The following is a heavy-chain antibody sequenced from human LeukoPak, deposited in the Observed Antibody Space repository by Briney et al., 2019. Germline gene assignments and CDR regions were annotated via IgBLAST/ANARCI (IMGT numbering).Heavy chain of an antibody. D-gene: IGHD6-13*01. J-gene: IGHJ5*02. Sequence: GGSLRLSCAASGFTFSNYWMHWVRQVPGKGLVWVSRTNRDGSNTTYADSVKGRFTISRDNAKNTLYLQMNSLRAEDTAMYYCARDIYSSSWYAYGSFDLWGQGTLVTVSS. CDR3: ARDIYSSSWYAYGSFDL. CDR2: TNRDGSNT. V-gene: IGHV3-74*01. CDR1: GFTFSNYW.